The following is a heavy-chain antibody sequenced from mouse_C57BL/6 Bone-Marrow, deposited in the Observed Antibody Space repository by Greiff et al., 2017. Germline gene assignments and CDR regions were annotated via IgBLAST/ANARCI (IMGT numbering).Heavy chain of an antibody. CDR1: GYSITSGYY. V-gene: IGHV3-6*01. CDR2: ISYDGSN. J-gene: IGHJ4*01. CDR3: ASGITSYAMDY. D-gene: IGHD2-4*01. Sequence: ESGPGLVKPSQSLSLTCSVTGYSITSGYYWNWIRQFPGNKLEWMGYISYDGSNNYNPSLKNRISITRDTSKNQFFLKLNSVTTEDTATYYCASGITSYAMDYWGQGTSVTVSS.